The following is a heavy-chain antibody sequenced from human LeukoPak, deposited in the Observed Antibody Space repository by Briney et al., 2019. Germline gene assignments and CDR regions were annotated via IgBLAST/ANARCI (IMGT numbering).Heavy chain of an antibody. Sequence: GGSLRLSCAASGFTFSSYWMTLVRQAPGKGLEWVANIKQDGSEKYCVDSVKGRFTISRDNAKNSLYLQMNSLRAEDTAIYYCARDLGGSQTSWGQGTLVTVSS. J-gene: IGHJ4*02. V-gene: IGHV3-7*01. CDR3: ARDLGGSQTS. D-gene: IGHD1-26*01. CDR1: GFTFSSYW. CDR2: IKQDGSEK.